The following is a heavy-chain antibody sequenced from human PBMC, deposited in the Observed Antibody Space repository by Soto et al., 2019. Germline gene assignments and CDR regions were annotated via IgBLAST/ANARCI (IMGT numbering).Heavy chain of an antibody. D-gene: IGHD3-22*01. J-gene: IGHJ6*02. CDR1: GFTFSSYS. Sequence: GGSLRLSCAASGFTFSSYSMNWVRQAPGKGLEWVSSISSSSSYIYYADSVKGRFTISRDNAKNSLYLQMNSLRAEDTAVYYCARLGLVVIMNYYYGMDVWGQGTTVTAP. V-gene: IGHV3-21*01. CDR2: ISSSSSYI. CDR3: ARLGLVVIMNYYYGMDV.